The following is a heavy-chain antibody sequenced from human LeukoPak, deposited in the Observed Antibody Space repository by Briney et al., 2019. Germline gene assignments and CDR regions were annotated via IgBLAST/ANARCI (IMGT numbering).Heavy chain of an antibody. CDR3: AREGHRESGEFDY. D-gene: IGHD1-26*01. V-gene: IGHV3-30*04. Sequence: GGSLRLSCAASRFTFSSYAMHWVRQAPGKGLEWVAVISYDGSNKYYADSVKGRFTISRDNSKNTLYLRMNSLRAEDTAVYYCAREGHRESGEFDYWGQGTLVTVSS. CDR1: RFTFSSYA. CDR2: ISYDGSNK. J-gene: IGHJ4*02.